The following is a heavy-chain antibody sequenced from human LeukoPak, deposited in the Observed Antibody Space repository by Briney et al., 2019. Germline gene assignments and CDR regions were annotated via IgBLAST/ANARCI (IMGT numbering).Heavy chain of an antibody. J-gene: IGHJ4*02. CDR3: AKDRDSNWYPYFEY. CDR1: GFTFGSSW. CDR2: IKQDGSEK. V-gene: IGHV3-7*03. D-gene: IGHD4-11*01. Sequence: GGSLRLSCVVSGFTFGSSWMSWVRPAPGKGLEWVTNIKQDGSEKYYVDSVKGRFTIFRDNSRNSLYLDINSLRTEDTAVYYCAKDRDSNWYPYFEYWGQGTLITVSS.